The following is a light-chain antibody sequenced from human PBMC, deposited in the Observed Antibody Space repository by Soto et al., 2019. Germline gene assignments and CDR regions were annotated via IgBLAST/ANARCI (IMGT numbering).Light chain of an antibody. CDR1: QDITTY. J-gene: IGKJ5*01. Sequence: TQSPGTLSLSPGERATITCQASQDITTYINWYQQRPGKAPKLLIYDASHLETGVPSRFSGSGRGTDFSFTISSLHPEDIATYYCQQYHTLLPAFGQGTRLE. CDR3: QQYHTLLPA. V-gene: IGKV1-33*01. CDR2: DAS.